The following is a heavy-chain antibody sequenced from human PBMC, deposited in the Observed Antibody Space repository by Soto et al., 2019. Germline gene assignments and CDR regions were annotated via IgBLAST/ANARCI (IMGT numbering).Heavy chain of an antibody. CDR2: ISGSGGSK. Sequence: GGSLRLSCAASGFTFSSYAMSWVRQAPGKGLEWVSAISGSGGSKYYADSVKGRFTISSDNSKNTLYLQMNSLRAEDTAVYYCAKDRGFIVVVPAAYYWGQGTLVTVSS. CDR3: AKDRGFIVVVPAAYY. D-gene: IGHD2-2*01. CDR1: GFTFSSYA. J-gene: IGHJ4*02. V-gene: IGHV3-23*01.